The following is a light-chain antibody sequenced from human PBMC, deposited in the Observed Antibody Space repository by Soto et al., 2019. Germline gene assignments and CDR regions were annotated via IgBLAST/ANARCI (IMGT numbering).Light chain of an antibody. Sequence: QSALTQPASVSGSPGQSISISCTGTSSDVGGDTYVSWYQLHPGKAPKLMIYDVSDRPSGVSNRFSGSQSGNTASLTISGLQAEYEADYYCSSHTSSSTLVVFGGGTKLTVL. CDR3: SSHTSSSTLVV. CDR1: SSDVGGDTY. V-gene: IGLV2-14*01. CDR2: DVS. J-gene: IGLJ2*01.